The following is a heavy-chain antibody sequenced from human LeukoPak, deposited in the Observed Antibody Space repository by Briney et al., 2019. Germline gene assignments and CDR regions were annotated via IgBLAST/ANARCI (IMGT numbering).Heavy chain of an antibody. CDR3: SNGIYDRSY. CDR2: IEQDGSEE. D-gene: IGHD2/OR15-2a*01. V-gene: IGHV3-7*01. Sequence: HSGGSLRLSCVASGFTFGKYWMAWVRQAPGKGLEWLANIEQDGSEEYYLDSVRGRFTVSRDNAKNTLYLQMNSLRAEDTAVYYCSNGIYDRSYWGQGTQVTVSS. CDR1: GFTFGKYW. J-gene: IGHJ4*02.